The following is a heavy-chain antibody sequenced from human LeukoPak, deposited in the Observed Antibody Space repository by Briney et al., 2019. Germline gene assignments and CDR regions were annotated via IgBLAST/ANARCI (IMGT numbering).Heavy chain of an antibody. D-gene: IGHD3-3*02. CDR3: ARVSRPSWYFDL. CDR2: IYYSGST. V-gene: IGHV4-31*03. CDR1: GGSFSGSY. Sequence: SETLSLTCTVSGGSFSGSYWSWIRQHPGKGLEWIGYIYYSGSTYYNPSLKSRVTISVDTSKNQFSLKLSSVTAADTAVYYCARVSRPSWYFDLWGRGTLVTVSS. J-gene: IGHJ2*01.